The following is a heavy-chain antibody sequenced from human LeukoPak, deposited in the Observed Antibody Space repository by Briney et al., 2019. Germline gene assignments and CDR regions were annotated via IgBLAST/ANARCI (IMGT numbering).Heavy chain of an antibody. CDR2: MNPNSGNT. Sequence: GASVKVSCKASGYTFTSYDINWVRQATAQGLEWMGGMNPNSGNTGYAQKFQGRVTMTRNTSISTAYMELSSLRSEDTAVYYCARGDSSGYDAFDIWGQGTMVTVSS. V-gene: IGHV1-8*01. CDR1: GYTFTSYD. J-gene: IGHJ3*02. D-gene: IGHD3-22*01. CDR3: ARGDSSGYDAFDI.